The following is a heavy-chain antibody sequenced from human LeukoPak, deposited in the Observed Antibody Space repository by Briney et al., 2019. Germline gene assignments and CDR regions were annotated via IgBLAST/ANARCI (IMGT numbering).Heavy chain of an antibody. D-gene: IGHD6-19*01. CDR1: GFIVSSTY. CDR2: ISYDGSNK. CDR3: ARDPPYSSGWYGDFDY. J-gene: IGHJ4*02. V-gene: IGHV3-30-3*01. Sequence: GGSLRLSCAASGFIVSSTYMSWVRQAPGKGLEWVAVISYDGSNKYYADSVKGRFTISRDNSKNTLYLQMNSLRAEDTAVYYCARDPPYSSGWYGDFDYWGQGTLVTVSS.